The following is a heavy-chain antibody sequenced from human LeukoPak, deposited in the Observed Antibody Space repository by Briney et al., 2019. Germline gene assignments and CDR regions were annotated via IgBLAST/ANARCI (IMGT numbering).Heavy chain of an antibody. CDR1: GGXISSYY. V-gene: IGHV4-59*01. CDR3: ARYGDYVFDL. Sequence: PSETLSLTCTVSGGXISSYYWSWIRQPPGKGLEWIGYIYYSGSTIYNPSLKSRVTISVDTSKNQFSLKLSSVTAADTAVYYCARYGDYVFDLWGQGTLVTVSS. D-gene: IGHD4-17*01. J-gene: IGHJ4*02. CDR2: IYYSGST.